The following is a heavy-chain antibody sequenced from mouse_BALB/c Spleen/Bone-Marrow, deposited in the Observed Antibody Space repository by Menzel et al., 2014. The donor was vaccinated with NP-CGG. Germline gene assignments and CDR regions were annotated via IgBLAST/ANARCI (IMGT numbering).Heavy chain of an antibody. D-gene: IGHD4-1*01. CDR2: IDPANGNT. J-gene: IGHJ4*01. Sequence: VQLQQSGAELAKPGASAKLSCTASGFNIKDTYMHWVKQRPEQGLEWIGRIDPANGNTKYDPKFQGKATITADTSSNTAYLQLSSLTSEDTAVYYCARWEYYAMDYWGQGTSATVSS. CDR3: ARWEYYAMDY. V-gene: IGHV14-3*02. CDR1: GFNIKDTY.